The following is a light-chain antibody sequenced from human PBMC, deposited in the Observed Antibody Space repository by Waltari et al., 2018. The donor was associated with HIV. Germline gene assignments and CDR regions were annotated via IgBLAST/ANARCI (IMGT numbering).Light chain of an antibody. CDR1: SSNIGAGYD. CDR3: QSYDSSLSARYV. Sequence: QSVLTQPPSVSAAPGQHVTISCTGSSSNIGAGYDVHWYQQLPGTAPKLLIYGNSNRPSGVPDRFAGSTSGTSASLAITGLQAEDEADYYCQSYDSSLSARYVFGTGTKVTVL. J-gene: IGLJ1*01. V-gene: IGLV1-40*01. CDR2: GNS.